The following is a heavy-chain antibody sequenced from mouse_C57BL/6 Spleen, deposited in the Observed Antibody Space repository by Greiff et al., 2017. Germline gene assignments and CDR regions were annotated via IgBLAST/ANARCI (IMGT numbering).Heavy chain of an antibody. J-gene: IGHJ2*01. Sequence: VQLKQSGAELVKPGASVKLSCTASGFNITDYYMHWVKQRTEQGLEWIGRIDPEDGETKYAPKFQGKATITADTSSNTAYLQLSSLTSEDTAVYCWVYYDKFPYDIDYWGQGTTLTVSS. V-gene: IGHV14-2*01. CDR3: VYYDKFPYDIDY. CDR1: GFNITDYY. CDR2: IDPEDGET. D-gene: IGHD2-4*01.